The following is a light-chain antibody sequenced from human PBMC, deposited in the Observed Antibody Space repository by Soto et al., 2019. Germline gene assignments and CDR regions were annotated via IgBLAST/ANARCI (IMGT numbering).Light chain of an antibody. CDR1: QSVSSSY. Sequence: EIVFTQSPGTLSLSPGERATLCCRASQSVSSSYLAWYQQKPGQAPRLPIYGASSRATGIPDRFSGSGSGTDFTLTISRLEPEDFAVYYCQQYGSSRTFGQGTKVDIK. V-gene: IGKV3-20*01. J-gene: IGKJ1*01. CDR2: GAS. CDR3: QQYGSSRT.